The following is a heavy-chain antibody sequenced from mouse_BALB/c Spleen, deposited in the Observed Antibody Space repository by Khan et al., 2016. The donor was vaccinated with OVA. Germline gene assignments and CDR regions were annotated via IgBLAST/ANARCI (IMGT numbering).Heavy chain of an antibody. CDR1: GFTFSSYV. CDR2: ITSGGTT. Sequence: EVELVESGGDLVKPGGSLKLSCAISGFTFSSYVLSWVRQTPEKRLEWVASITSGGTTSYTASVKGRFTISRDNDRHILYLQMSSLRSEDRAMYYCAREDYRYDEYYFDYWGQGTTLTVSS. D-gene: IGHD2-14*01. CDR3: AREDYRYDEYYFDY. V-gene: IGHV5-6-5*01. J-gene: IGHJ2*01.